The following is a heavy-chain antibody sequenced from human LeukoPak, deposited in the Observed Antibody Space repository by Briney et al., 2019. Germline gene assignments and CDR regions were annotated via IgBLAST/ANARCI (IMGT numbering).Heavy chain of an antibody. V-gene: IGHV4-34*01. CDR1: GGSFSGYY. CDR3: ARGSWVAGFDY. CDR2: INHSGST. J-gene: IGHJ4*02. Sequence: SETLSLTCAVYGGSFSGYYWSWIRQPPGKGLEWIGEINHSGSTNYNPSLKSRVTISVDTSKNQFSLKLSSVTAADTAVYYCARGSWVAGFDYWGQGTLVTVSS. D-gene: IGHD6-19*01.